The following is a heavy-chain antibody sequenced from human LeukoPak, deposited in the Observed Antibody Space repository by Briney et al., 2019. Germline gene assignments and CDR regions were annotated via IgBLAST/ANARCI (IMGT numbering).Heavy chain of an antibody. D-gene: IGHD6-13*01. Sequence: PGGSLRLSCVASEFTVSANYMSWVRQAPGKGLEWVSSISSSSSYIYYADSVKGRFTISRDNAKNPLYLQMNSLRAEDTAVYYCARGVAAASNYDYWGQGTLVTVSS. J-gene: IGHJ4*02. V-gene: IGHV3-21*01. CDR1: EFTVSANY. CDR3: ARGVAAASNYDY. CDR2: ISSSSSYI.